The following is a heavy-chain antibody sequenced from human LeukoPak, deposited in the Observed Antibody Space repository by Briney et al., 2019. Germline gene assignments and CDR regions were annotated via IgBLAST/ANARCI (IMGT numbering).Heavy chain of an antibody. CDR3: ARGEVISSWPYYYYYYGTDV. J-gene: IGHJ6*02. D-gene: IGHD6-13*01. CDR2: INSDGSST. Sequence: GGSLRLSCAASGFTFSSYWMHWVRQAPGKGLVWVSRINSDGSSTSYADSVKGRFTISRDNAKNTLYLQMNSLRAEDTAVYYCARGEVISSWPYYYYYYGTDVWGQGTTVTVSS. CDR1: GFTFSSYW. V-gene: IGHV3-74*01.